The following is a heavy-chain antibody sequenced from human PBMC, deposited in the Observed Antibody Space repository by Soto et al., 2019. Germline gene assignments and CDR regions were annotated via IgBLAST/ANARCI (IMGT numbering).Heavy chain of an antibody. CDR3: ARIPPGGYSLPAFDI. V-gene: IGHV4-34*01. CDR2: INHSGST. Sequence: PSETLSLTCAVYGGSFSGYYWSWIRQPPGKGLEWIGEINHSGSTNYNPSLKSRVTISVDTSKNQFSLKLSSVTAADTAVYYGARIPPGGYSLPAFDIWGQGTMVTVSS. D-gene: IGHD1-1*01. CDR1: GGSFSGYY. J-gene: IGHJ3*02.